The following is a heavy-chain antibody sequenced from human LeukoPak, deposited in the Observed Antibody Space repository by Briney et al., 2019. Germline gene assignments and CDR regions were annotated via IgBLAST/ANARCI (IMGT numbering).Heavy chain of an antibody. Sequence: GGSLRLSCAASGFTFSNYAMSWVRQAPGKGLEWVSAISGSGGKTYYADSVKGRFTISRDNSKNTLYLQMNSLRAEDTAVYYCAKLRSSSWASPPAFDIWGQGTMVTVSS. V-gene: IGHV3-23*01. D-gene: IGHD6-13*01. CDR2: ISGSGGKT. CDR3: AKLRSSSWASPPAFDI. CDR1: GFTFSNYA. J-gene: IGHJ3*02.